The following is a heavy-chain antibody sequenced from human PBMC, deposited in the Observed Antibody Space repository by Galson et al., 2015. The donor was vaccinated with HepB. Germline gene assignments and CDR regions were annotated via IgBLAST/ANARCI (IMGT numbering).Heavy chain of an antibody. CDR2: IKSKTDGGTT. CDR1: GFTFSNAW. J-gene: IGHJ3*02. Sequence: SLRLSCATSGFTFSNAWMSWVRQAPGKGLEWVGRIKSKTDGGTTDYAAPVKGRFTISRDDSKNTLYLQMNSLKTEDTAVYYCTTDWPQEVQTGTTGYDAFDIWGQGTMVTVSS. D-gene: IGHD1-1*01. V-gene: IGHV3-15*01. CDR3: TTDWPQEVQTGTTGYDAFDI.